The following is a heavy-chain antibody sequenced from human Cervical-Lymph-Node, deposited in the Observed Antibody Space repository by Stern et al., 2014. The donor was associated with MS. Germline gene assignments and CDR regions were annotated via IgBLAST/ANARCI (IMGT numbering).Heavy chain of an antibody. CDR1: GGSITSNGDS. D-gene: IGHD1-1*01. V-gene: IGHV4-30-2*01. CDR3: AREHNWNYFDL. Sequence: QVQLQESGSGLVKPSQTLSLTCLVSGGSITSNGDSWSWIRQPPGKGLEWIGSIYHGGRSYYNPSLRSRLPMSVDQSKNQFSLRLTSVTAADTAVYFCAREHNWNYFDLWGQGTLVSVSP. CDR2: IYHGGRS. J-gene: IGHJ4*02.